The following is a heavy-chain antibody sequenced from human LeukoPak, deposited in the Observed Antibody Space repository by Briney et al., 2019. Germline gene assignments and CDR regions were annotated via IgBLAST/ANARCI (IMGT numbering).Heavy chain of an antibody. CDR3: ARVSGSAGDFDY. V-gene: IGHV3-48*03. J-gene: IGHJ4*02. CDR2: ISSSGSTI. Sequence: GGSLRLSCAASGFTFSSDAMYWVRQAPGKGLEWVSYISSSGSTIYYADSVKGRFTISRDNAKNSLYLQMNSLRAEDTAVYYCARVSGSAGDFDYWGQGTLVTVSS. CDR1: GFTFSSDA. D-gene: IGHD1-26*01.